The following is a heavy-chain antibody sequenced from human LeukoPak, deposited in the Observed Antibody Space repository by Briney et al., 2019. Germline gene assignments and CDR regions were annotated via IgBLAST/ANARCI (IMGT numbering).Heavy chain of an antibody. D-gene: IGHD2-2*01. J-gene: IGHJ4*02. V-gene: IGHV4-61*02. Sequence: SETLSLTCTVSGGSISSGSYYRSWIRQPAGKGLEWIGRIYTSGSTNYNPSLKSRVTISVDTSKNQFSLKLSSVTAADTAVYYCARGYCSSTSCYPFDYWGQGTLVTVSS. CDR2: IYTSGST. CDR1: GGSISSGSYY. CDR3: ARGYCSSTSCYPFDY.